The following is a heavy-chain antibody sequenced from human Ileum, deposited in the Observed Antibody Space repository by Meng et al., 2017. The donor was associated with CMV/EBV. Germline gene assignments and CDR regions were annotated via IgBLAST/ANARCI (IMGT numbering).Heavy chain of an antibody. J-gene: IGHJ5*02. V-gene: IGHV3-23*04. CDR1: GLTFSNYD. Sequence: EVQLVESGGGLLQPGGSLRLSCAASGLTFSNYDMSWLRQAPGKGLEWVPGISYSGYTTYYADSVKGRFTISRDNSKNTLYLQMNSLRVEDTAVYYGAKERVGGYNWFDPWGQGTLVTVSS. CDR3: AKERVGGYNWFDP. D-gene: IGHD1-26*01. CDR2: ISYSGYTT.